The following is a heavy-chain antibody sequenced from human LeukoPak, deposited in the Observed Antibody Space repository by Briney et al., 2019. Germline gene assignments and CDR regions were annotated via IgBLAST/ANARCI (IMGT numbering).Heavy chain of an antibody. CDR3: ARGDSSGYYVNWFDP. CDR1: GYTFTSYD. J-gene: IGHJ5*02. CDR2: MNPNSGNT. V-gene: IGHV1-8*01. D-gene: IGHD3-22*01. Sequence: ASVKVSCKASGYTFTSYDINWVRQATGQGLEWMGWMNPNSGNTGYAQKFQGGVTMTRNTSISTAYMELSSLRSEDTAVYYCARGDSSGYYVNWFDPWGQGTLVTVSS.